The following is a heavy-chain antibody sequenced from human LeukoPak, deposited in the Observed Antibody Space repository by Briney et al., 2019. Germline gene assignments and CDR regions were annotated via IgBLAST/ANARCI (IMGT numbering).Heavy chain of an antibody. D-gene: IGHD3-10*01. V-gene: IGHV4-4*07. CDR1: GGSISSYY. J-gene: IGHJ5*02. CDR2: IYTNGST. CDR3: ARVWDYYGSGSYRSNWFDP. Sequence: PSETLSLTCAVSGGSISSYYWSWIRQPAGKGLEWSGRIYTNGSTNYIPSLKSRVTMSVDTSKNQFSLKLSSVTAADTAVYYCARVWDYYGSGSYRSNWFDPWGRGTLVTVSS.